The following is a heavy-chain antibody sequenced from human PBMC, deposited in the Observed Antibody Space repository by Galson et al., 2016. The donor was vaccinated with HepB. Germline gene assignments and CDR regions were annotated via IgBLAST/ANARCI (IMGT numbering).Heavy chain of an antibody. D-gene: IGHD3-9*01. Sequence: QSGAEVKKPGESLKISCKASGYSFTNYGITWVRQAPGQGLEWMGWISGYTGDTSFAQSLQGRVIMTTDTYTNTAYMELRSLRSDDTAVYYCVRVLYYDILTGYYTGFDYWGQGTLVTVSS. CDR2: ISGYTGDT. CDR1: GYSFTNYG. J-gene: IGHJ4*02. V-gene: IGHV1-18*01. CDR3: VRVLYYDILTGYYTGFDY.